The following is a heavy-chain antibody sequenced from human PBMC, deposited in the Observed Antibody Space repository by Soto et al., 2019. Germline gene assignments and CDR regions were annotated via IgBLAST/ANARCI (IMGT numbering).Heavy chain of an antibody. Sequence: TLSLTCMVSGGSITTGGDYWSWIRQHPGKGLEWIGYIYSTGIPYYKPSLKSRVTIPRDTSKNHFSLKVTSVTAADTAIYYCARGKDSDGYYYFDYWGQGALVTVSS. CDR3: ARGKDSDGYYYFDY. V-gene: IGHV4-31*03. CDR2: IYSTGIP. CDR1: GGSITTGGDY. D-gene: IGHD3-22*01. J-gene: IGHJ4*02.